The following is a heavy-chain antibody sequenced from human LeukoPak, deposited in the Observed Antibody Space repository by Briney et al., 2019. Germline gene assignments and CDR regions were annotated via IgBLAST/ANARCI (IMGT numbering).Heavy chain of an antibody. D-gene: IGHD3-10*01. J-gene: IGHJ4*02. CDR2: ITGSSDYI. Sequence: GGSLRLSCAASGFTFSSYSMNWVRQAPGKGLEWVSSITGSSDYIHYADSVRGRFTISRDNAKNSLYLQMNSLRAEDTAVYYCARDLNFYASGRGFDCWGQGTLVTVSS. CDR3: ARDLNFYASGRGFDC. V-gene: IGHV3-21*01. CDR1: GFTFSSYS.